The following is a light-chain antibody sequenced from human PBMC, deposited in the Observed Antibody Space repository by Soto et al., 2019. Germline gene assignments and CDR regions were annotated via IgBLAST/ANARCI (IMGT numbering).Light chain of an antibody. CDR3: TSYTRSDIGV. V-gene: IGLV2-14*01. CDR2: DVS. Sequence: QSALTQPASVSGSPGQSITISCTGTSSDVGGYDFVSWYQQRPGKAPKLIIYDVSNRPSGVSNRFSGSKSGNTASLTISGLQAEDEADYYCTSYTRSDIGVFGGGTKLIVL. CDR1: SSDVGGYDF. J-gene: IGLJ3*02.